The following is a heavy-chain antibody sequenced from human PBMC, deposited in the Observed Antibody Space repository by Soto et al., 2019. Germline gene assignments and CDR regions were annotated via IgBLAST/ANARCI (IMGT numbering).Heavy chain of an antibody. CDR1: NGSVSSGTYS. V-gene: IGHV4-30-2*01. Sequence: ALTWTVANGSVSSGTYSWSWVRQPPGKGLEWVGYIYYSGTTYYTPSLKSRLTMSMDRANDHFSLNLTSVTAADTAVYFCARGHYYYGMDVWGQGITVTVPS. CDR2: IYYSGTT. J-gene: IGHJ6*02. CDR3: ARGHYYYGMDV.